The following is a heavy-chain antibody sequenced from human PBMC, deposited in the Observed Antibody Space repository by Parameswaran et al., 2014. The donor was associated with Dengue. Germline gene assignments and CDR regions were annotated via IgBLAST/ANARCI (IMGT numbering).Heavy chain of an antibody. Sequence: WIRQPPGKGLEWIGYIYYSGSTYYNPSLKSRVTISVDTSKNQFSLKLSSVTAADTAVYYCARVFDSSGPNFDYWGQGTLVTVSS. CDR2: IYYSGST. J-gene: IGHJ4*02. CDR3: ARVFDSSGPNFDY. V-gene: IGHV4-30-4*01. D-gene: IGHD3-22*01.